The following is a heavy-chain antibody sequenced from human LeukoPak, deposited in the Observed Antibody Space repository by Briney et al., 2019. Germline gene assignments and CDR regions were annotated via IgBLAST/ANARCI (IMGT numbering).Heavy chain of an antibody. CDR2: NNHSGST. D-gene: IGHD1-1*01. CDR3: ARDGLEGAFDI. Sequence: SETLSLTCAVYGGSFSGYYWSWIRQPPGKGLEWIGENNHSGSTNYNPSLKSRVTISVDTSKNQFSLKLSSVTAADTAVYYCARDGLEGAFDIWGQGTRVTVSS. J-gene: IGHJ3*02. V-gene: IGHV4-34*01. CDR1: GGSFSGYY.